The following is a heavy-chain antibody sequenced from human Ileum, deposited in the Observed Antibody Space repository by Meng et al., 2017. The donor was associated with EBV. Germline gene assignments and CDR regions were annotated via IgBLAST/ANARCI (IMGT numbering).Heavy chain of an antibody. D-gene: IGHD3-16*01. CDR1: GGSGSSGSYH. CDR3: AYYRVGRGGVGS. J-gene: IGHJ4*02. CDR2: TYASDI. Sequence: LLKMGSPGRVTPCEYSAFTCLVSGGSGSSGSYHGSWIRQSHGRGLDWIGHTYASDINYSPSFQSRVSISIDPAKNQLFLKLTSVTAAGTAMYYCAYYRVGRGGVGSWGQGTLVTVSS. V-gene: IGHV4-61*01.